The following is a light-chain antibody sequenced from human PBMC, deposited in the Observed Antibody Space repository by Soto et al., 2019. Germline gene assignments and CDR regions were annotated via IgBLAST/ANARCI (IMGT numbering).Light chain of an antibody. V-gene: IGKV3-20*01. CDR3: QQSGSSFYT. CDR1: QSVSSAY. J-gene: IGKJ2*01. CDR2: GAS. Sequence: EIVLTQSPGTLSLSPGERATLSCRASQSVSSAYLAWYQQIPGQAPRLLIYGASSRATGIPDRFSGSGSGTDFTLTISGLEHEDVAVYYCQQSGSSFYTFGQGNKLEIK.